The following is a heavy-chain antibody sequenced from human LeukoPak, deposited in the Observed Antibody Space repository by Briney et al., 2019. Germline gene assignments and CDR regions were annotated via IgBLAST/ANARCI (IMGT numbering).Heavy chain of an antibody. V-gene: IGHV3-66*02. Sequence: PRGSLRLSRAASLFTASSNYMSSVRQAPGKGLEWVSIIYSAGSTYYPDSVKGRFAISRDNSKNTLYLHVNSLRAEDTAVYYCARVMRDLREGYDIWGQGTMVTISS. CDR3: ARVMRDLREGYDI. CDR2: IYSAGST. D-gene: IGHD2-21*01. CDR1: LFTASSNY. J-gene: IGHJ3*02.